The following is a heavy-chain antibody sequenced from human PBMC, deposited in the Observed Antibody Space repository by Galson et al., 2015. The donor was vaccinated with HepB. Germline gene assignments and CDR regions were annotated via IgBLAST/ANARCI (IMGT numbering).Heavy chain of an antibody. J-gene: IGHJ4*02. CDR3: ATASYSGGWYLAAAWVPFDY. CDR2: FDPEDGET. CDR1: GYTLTELS. Sequence: SVKVSCKVSGYTLTELSMHWVRQAPGKGLEWMGGFDPEDGETMYAEKFQGRVTMTEDTSIDTAYMELSSLGSEDTAVYYYATASYSGGWYLAAAWVPFDYWGQGTLVTVSS. D-gene: IGHD6-19*01. V-gene: IGHV1-24*01.